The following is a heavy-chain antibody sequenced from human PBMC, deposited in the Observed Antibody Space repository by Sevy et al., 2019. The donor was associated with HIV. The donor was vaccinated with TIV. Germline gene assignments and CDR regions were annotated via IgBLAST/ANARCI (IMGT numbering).Heavy chain of an antibody. Sequence: SETLSLTCTVSGGSISSYYWSWIRQPPGKGLEWIGYIYYSGSTNYNPSLKSRVTISVDTSKNQFSLKLSSVTAADTAVYYCARDRDYDSSGYYYRDHGMDVWGQGTTVTVSS. V-gene: IGHV4-59*01. J-gene: IGHJ6*02. D-gene: IGHD3-22*01. CDR1: GGSISSYY. CDR2: IYYSGST. CDR3: ARDRDYDSSGYYYRDHGMDV.